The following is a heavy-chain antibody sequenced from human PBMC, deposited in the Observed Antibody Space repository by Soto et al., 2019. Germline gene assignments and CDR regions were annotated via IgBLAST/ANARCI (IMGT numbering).Heavy chain of an antibody. CDR3: AKIPPGYSYGYFYFDY. D-gene: IGHD5-18*01. CDR1: GFTFSNAW. Sequence: GGSLRLSCAASGFTFSNAWMNWVRQAPGKGLEWVSAISGSGGSTYYADSVKGRFTISRDNSKNTLYLQMNSLRAEDTAVYYCAKIPPGYSYGYFYFDYWGQGTLVTVSS. CDR2: ISGSGGST. V-gene: IGHV3-23*01. J-gene: IGHJ4*02.